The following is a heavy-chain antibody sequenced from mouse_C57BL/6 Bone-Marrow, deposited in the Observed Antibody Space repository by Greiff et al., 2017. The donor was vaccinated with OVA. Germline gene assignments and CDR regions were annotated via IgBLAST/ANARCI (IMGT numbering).Heavy chain of an antibody. CDR3: ARDDYDGEAWFAY. D-gene: IGHD2-4*01. J-gene: IGHJ3*01. V-gene: IGHV3-6*01. Sequence: EVKLQQSGPGLVKPSPSLSLTCSVTGYSITSGYYWNWIRQFPGNQLEWMGYISYDGSNNYNPSLKNRISITRDTSKNQFFLKLNSVTSEDTAAYYCARDDYDGEAWFAYWGQGTLVTVSA. CDR2: ISYDGSN. CDR1: GYSITSGYY.